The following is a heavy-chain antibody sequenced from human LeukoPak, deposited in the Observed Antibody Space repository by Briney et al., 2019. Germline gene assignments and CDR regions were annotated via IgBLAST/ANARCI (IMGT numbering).Heavy chain of an antibody. CDR2: ISGSGGST. CDR3: AHPAYCGGDCYPDWYFDL. Sequence: PGGSLRLSCAASGFTFSSYAMSWVRQAPGKWLEWVSAISGSGGSTYYADSVKGRFTISRDNSKNTLYLQMNSLRAEDTAVYYCAHPAYCGGDCYPDWYFDLWGRGTLVTVSS. D-gene: IGHD2-21*02. J-gene: IGHJ2*01. CDR1: GFTFSSYA. V-gene: IGHV3-23*01.